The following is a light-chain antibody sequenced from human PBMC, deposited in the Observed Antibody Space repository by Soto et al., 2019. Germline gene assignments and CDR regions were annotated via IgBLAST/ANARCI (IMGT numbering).Light chain of an antibody. Sequence: DIVMTQSPAILSVSLGERATLSCLASQSISDNLAWYQQRSGQAPRLLIYGASTRATGVPARFSGSGSGTEFTLTISSRQSDDFAIYYCQQYKSWSPLTFGGGTKVE. V-gene: IGKV3-15*01. CDR1: QSISDN. CDR3: QQYKSWSPLT. J-gene: IGKJ4*01. CDR2: GAS.